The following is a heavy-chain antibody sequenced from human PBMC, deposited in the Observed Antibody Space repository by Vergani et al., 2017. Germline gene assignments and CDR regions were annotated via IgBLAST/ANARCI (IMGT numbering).Heavy chain of an antibody. V-gene: IGHV4-38-2*02. CDR2: MDYNGLA. J-gene: IGHJ4*02. D-gene: IGHD3-9*01. CDR1: AYSISSGFF. Sequence: QVQLQESGPGLVRPSETLSLTCTVSAYSISSGFFWGWIRQPPGKGLEWIGSMDYNGLAYYSPSLKSRVTISVDTPKNHFSLKLSSVTAADTAVYYCVRDKTYYDTVIGYAGYYFDSWGQGALVTVS. CDR3: VRDKTYYDTVIGYAGYYFDS.